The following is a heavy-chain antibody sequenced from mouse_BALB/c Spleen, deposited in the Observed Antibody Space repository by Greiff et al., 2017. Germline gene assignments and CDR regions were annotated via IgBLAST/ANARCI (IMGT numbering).Heavy chain of an antibody. CDR2: ISSGGSYT. Sequence: DVQLVESGGDLVKPGGSLKLSCAASGFTFSSYGMSWVRQTPDKRLEWVATISSGGSYTYYPDSVKGRFTISRDNAKNTLYLQMSSLKSEDTAMYYCARHDGTYAMDYWGQGTSVTVSS. V-gene: IGHV5-6*01. J-gene: IGHJ4*01. CDR1: GFTFSSYG. D-gene: IGHD2-3*01. CDR3: ARHDGTYAMDY.